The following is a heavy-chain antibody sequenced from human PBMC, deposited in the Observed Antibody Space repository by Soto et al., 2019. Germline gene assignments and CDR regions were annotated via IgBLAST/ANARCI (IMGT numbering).Heavy chain of an antibody. J-gene: IGHJ4*02. V-gene: IGHV3-30*18. D-gene: IGHD1-26*01. CDR1: GFTFSSYG. Sequence: QVQLVESGGGVVQPGRSLRLSCAASGFTFSSYGMHWVRQAPGKGLEWVAVISYDGSNKYYADSVKGRFTISRDNSKNTLYLQMNSLRAEDTAVYYCAKDPWVGATHFDYWGQGTLVTVSS. CDR3: AKDPWVGATHFDY. CDR2: ISYDGSNK.